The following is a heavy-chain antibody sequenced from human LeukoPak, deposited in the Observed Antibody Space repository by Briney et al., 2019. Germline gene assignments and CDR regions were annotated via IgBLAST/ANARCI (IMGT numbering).Heavy chain of an antibody. Sequence: PSETLSLTCAVQGGSFRGYFWTWIRQPPGKGLEWSGEISPSGVATHSPSLRSRVVISMDTSKNQFSLRLSSVTAADTAVYYCARDLKKGYYASSGYYDSAMDVWGQGTTVTVSS. CDR2: ISPSGVA. CDR1: GGSFRGYF. D-gene: IGHD3-10*01. CDR3: ARDLKKGYYASSGYYDSAMDV. V-gene: IGHV4-34*01. J-gene: IGHJ6*02.